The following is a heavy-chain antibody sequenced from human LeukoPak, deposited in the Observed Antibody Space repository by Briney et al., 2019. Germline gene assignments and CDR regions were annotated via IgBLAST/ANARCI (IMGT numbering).Heavy chain of an antibody. CDR2: IRYDGSNK. CDR1: EFTFSNYG. V-gene: IGHV3-30*02. J-gene: IGHJ3*02. D-gene: IGHD2-2*01. Sequence: QPGGSLRLSCAAFEFTFSNYGMHWVRQAPGKGLEWVAFIRYDGSNKYYADSVKGRFTISRDNSKNTLYLQMNSLRAEDTAVYYCAKTDCSSTSCYEEYAFDIWGQGTMVTVSS. CDR3: AKTDCSSTSCYEEYAFDI.